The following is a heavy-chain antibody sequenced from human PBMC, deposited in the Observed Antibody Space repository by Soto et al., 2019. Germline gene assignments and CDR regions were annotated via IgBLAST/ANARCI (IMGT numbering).Heavy chain of an antibody. D-gene: IGHD3-9*01. V-gene: IGHV3-15*01. CDR2: IKSKTDGGTR. J-gene: IGHJ6*02. Sequence: GGSLRLSCADSGFTFSNGWMSWVRQAPGKGLEWVGRIKSKTDGGTRDYAAPVKGRFTMSRDDSKSTLYLQMNSLKTEDTAVYYCTLMYYDILTGYSYNGMDVWGQGTTVTVSS. CDR1: GFTFSNGW. CDR3: TLMYYDILTGYSYNGMDV.